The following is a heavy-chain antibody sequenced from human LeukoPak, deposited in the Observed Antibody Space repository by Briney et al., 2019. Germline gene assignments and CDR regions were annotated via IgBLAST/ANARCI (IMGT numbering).Heavy chain of an antibody. CDR2: ISWNSGSI. Sequence: PGRSLRLSCAASGFTFDDYAMHWVRQAPGKGLEWVSGISWNSGSIGYADSVKGRFTISRDNAKNSLYLQMNSLRAEDTALYYCAKDSGVRYYGSGSLRGGGYYYMDVWGKGTTVTISS. CDR3: AKDSGVRYYGSGSLRGGGYYYMDV. J-gene: IGHJ6*03. CDR1: GFTFDDYA. D-gene: IGHD3-10*01. V-gene: IGHV3-9*01.